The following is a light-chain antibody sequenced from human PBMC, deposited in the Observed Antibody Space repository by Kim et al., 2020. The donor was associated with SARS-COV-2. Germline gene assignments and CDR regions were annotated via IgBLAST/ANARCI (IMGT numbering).Light chain of an antibody. CDR2: GAS. CDR3: QQYNQLPLT. Sequence: EIVMTQSPATLSVSPGERATLSCRASQSVSSNIAWYQQKPGQAPRLLIKGASTRATGIAARFSGSGSGTEFTLTISSLQSEDFAFFYCQQYNQLPLTFGGGTKVDIK. CDR1: QSVSSN. J-gene: IGKJ4*01. V-gene: IGKV3-15*01.